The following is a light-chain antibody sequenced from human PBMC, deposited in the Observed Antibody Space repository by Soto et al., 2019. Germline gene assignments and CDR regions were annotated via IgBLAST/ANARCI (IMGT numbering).Light chain of an antibody. CDR2: DAS. CDR3: QPYDNLPLT. CDR1: QTISSW. J-gene: IGKJ5*01. V-gene: IGKV1-33*01. Sequence: EIQMTQSPSTLSGSVGDRFTITCRASQTISSWLAWYQQKPGKAPKLLIYDASNLETGVTSRFSGSGSGTDFTLTISSLQPEDIATYYCQPYDNLPLTFGQGTRLDIK.